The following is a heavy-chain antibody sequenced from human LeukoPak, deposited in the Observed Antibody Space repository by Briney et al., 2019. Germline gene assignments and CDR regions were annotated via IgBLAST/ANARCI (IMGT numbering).Heavy chain of an antibody. Sequence: SVKVSCKASGGTLSSYAISWVRQAPGQGLEWMGGIIPIFGTANYAQKFQGRVTITTDESTSTAYMELSSLRSEDTAVYYCASLAPPGSTPWGQGTMVTVSS. CDR3: ASLAPPGSTP. V-gene: IGHV1-69*05. CDR2: IIPIFGTA. J-gene: IGHJ3*01. CDR1: GGTLSSYA. D-gene: IGHD2-2*01.